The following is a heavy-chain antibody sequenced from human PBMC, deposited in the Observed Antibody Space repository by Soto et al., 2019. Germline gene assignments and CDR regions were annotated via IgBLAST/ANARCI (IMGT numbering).Heavy chain of an antibody. V-gene: IGHV4-34*01. CDR2: INHSGIT. CDR1: GGSFSGYY. Sequence: QVHLQQWGAGLLKSSETLSLTCAVYGGSFSGYYWSWIRQPPGKGLEWIGEINHSGITNYNPSLKNRVTISVDTSKNQSSLNLTSMTAADTAVYYCARGSVDYNFWSGYYSRFYYFDFWGQGTLVTVSS. D-gene: IGHD3-3*01. CDR3: ARGSVDYNFWSGYYSRFYYFDF. J-gene: IGHJ4*02.